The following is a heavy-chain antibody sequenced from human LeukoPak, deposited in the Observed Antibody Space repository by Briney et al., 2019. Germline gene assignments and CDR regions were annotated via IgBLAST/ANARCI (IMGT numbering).Heavy chain of an antibody. J-gene: IGHJ4*02. Sequence: QPGGSLRLSCVASGFTFSNYWMHWIRQAPGKGLVWVSRITPDGSSTSSADSVKGRFTISRDNARNTLYLQMNSLRAEDTAVYYCTRDTYGEQDYWGQGAPVTVSS. CDR2: ITPDGSST. CDR1: GFTFSNYW. CDR3: TRDTYGEQDY. D-gene: IGHD4-17*01. V-gene: IGHV3-74*01.